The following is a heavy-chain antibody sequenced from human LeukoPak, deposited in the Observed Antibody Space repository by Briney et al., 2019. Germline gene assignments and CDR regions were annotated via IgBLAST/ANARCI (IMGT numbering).Heavy chain of an antibody. CDR1: GGSFSNYY. Sequence: SETLSLTCAVYGGSFSNYYWSWIRQPPGKGLEWIGEINHGGSTNYNPSLKSRVTISVDASKNQFSLKLSSVTAADTAVYFCAKGDKMLTWRRTYNRFDPWGQGTLVTVSS. CDR2: INHGGST. D-gene: IGHD3-16*01. CDR3: AKGDKMLTWRRTYNRFDP. V-gene: IGHV4-34*01. J-gene: IGHJ5*02.